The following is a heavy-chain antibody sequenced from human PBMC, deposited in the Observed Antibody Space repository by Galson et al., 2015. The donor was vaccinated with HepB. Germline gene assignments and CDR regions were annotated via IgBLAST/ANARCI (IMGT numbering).Heavy chain of an antibody. CDR3: AKDMSAGFGDNYYYYGMDV. J-gene: IGHJ6*02. CDR2: ISWNSGSI. CDR1: GFTFDDYA. Sequence: SLRLSCAASGFTFDDYAMHWVRQAPGKGLEWVSGISWNSGSIGYADSVKGRFTISRDNAKNSLYLQMNSLRAEDTALYYCAKDMSAGFGDNYYYYGMDVWGQGTTVIVSS. D-gene: IGHD3-10*01. V-gene: IGHV3-9*01.